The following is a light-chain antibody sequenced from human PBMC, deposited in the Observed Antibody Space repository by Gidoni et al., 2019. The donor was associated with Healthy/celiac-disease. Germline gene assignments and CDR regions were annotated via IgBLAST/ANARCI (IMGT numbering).Light chain of an antibody. CDR1: QSVLYSFNNKNY. V-gene: IGKV4-1*01. J-gene: IGKJ1*01. CDR2: WAS. Sequence: DIVMTQSPDSLAVSLGERATINCKSSQSVLYSFNNKNYLAWYQQKPGQPPKLLIYWASTRESGVPDRCSGSGSGTDFTLTISSLQAEDVAVYYCQQYYSTLTWTFXQXTKVXIK. CDR3: QQYYSTLTWT.